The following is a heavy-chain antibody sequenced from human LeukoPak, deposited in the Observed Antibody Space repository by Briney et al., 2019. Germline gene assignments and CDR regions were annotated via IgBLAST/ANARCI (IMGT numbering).Heavy chain of an antibody. CDR1: GFTFSNYG. CDR3: AKDSTDSGYPFDY. J-gene: IGHJ4*02. V-gene: IGHV3-30*18. Sequence: PGRSLRLSCAAFGFTFSNYGMHWVRQAPGKGLEWVALISYDGSNKYYADSVKGRFTISRDNSKNTLYLQMNSLRAEDTAVFYCAKDSTDSGYPFDYWGQGTLVTVSS. D-gene: IGHD5-12*01. CDR2: ISYDGSNK.